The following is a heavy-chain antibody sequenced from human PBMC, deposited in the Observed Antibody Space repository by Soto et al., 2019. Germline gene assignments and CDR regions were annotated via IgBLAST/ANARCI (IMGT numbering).Heavy chain of an antibody. D-gene: IGHD3-22*01. V-gene: IGHV3-23*01. Sequence: GGSLRLSCAASGFTFSSYAMSWVRQAPGKGLEWVSAISGSGGSTYYADSVKGRFTISRDNSKNTLYLQMNSLRAEDTAVYYCAKGGGYYYDSSGYPESWAFDIWGQGTMVTVSS. J-gene: IGHJ3*02. CDR3: AKGGGYYYDSSGYPESWAFDI. CDR2: ISGSGGST. CDR1: GFTFSSYA.